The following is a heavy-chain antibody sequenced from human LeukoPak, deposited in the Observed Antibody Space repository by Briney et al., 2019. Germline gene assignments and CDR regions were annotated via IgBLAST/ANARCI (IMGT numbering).Heavy chain of an antibody. Sequence: PGGSLRLSCAASEFTVSINYMSWVRQAPGKGLEWVSIIYSGGLTFYTDSVKGRFTISRDNSKNTLFLQMNSLRAEDTAVYYCARELTTMIRGVYYYYGMDVWGQGTTVTVSS. V-gene: IGHV3-53*01. CDR2: IYSGGLT. CDR3: ARELTTMIRGVYYYYGMDV. CDR1: EFTVSINY. J-gene: IGHJ6*02. D-gene: IGHD3-10*01.